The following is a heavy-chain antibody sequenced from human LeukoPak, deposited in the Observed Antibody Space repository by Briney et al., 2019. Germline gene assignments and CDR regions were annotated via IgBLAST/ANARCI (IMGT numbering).Heavy chain of an antibody. CDR2: IYYSGST. D-gene: IGHD5-12*01. CDR3: ARRRGRGYDLPSKYYFDY. V-gene: IGHV4-59*08. J-gene: IGHJ4*02. Sequence: SQTLSLTCTVSGGSLRSYYGSWIRQPPGTGLEWIGYIYYSGSTNYNPSLKSRRTISVDTSGHQFSLKLSSVTAADTGVYHCARRRGRGYDLPSKYYFDYWGQGTLVTVSS. CDR1: GGSLRSYY.